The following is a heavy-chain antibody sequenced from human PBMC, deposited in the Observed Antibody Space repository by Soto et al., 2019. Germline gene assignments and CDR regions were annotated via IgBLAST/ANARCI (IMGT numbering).Heavy chain of an antibody. D-gene: IGHD3-10*01. J-gene: IGHJ4*02. CDR3: GRSRGGGGY. V-gene: IGHV3-53*01. CDR1: GFTVSNNY. Sequence: EVQLVESGGGLIQPGGSLRLSCAVSGFTVSNNYMSWVRQAPGKGLEGVSVIYSGGYTAYGDSVKGRFTISRDNSKNTLYFKRNSRGGADRAVYYGGRSRGGGGYWGQGTLVTVSS. CDR2: IYSGGYT.